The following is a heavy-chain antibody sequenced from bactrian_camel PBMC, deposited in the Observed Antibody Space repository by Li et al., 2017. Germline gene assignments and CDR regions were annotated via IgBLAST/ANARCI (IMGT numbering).Heavy chain of an antibody. CDR3: AARSLGTYCQTRYAYEY. CDR2: IAEGYT. Sequence: QVQLVESGGGSVQAGGSLRLSCAVSGYNGYCMAWFRQAPGKKREGVAAIAEGYTYYSNSVKGRFTISQDNAKNTLYLQMNSLKPEDSAMYYCAARSLGTYCQTRYAYEYWGQGTQVTVSS. D-gene: IGHD2*01. J-gene: IGHJ4*01. V-gene: IGHV3S1*01. CDR1: GYNGYC.